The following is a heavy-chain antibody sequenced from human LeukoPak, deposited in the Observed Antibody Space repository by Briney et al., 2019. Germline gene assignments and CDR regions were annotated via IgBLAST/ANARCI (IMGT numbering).Heavy chain of an antibody. CDR2: IGSSSSTI. Sequence: GESLKISCAATGFTFSSYSMNWVRQAPGKGLEWVSYIGSSSSTIYYADSVKGRFTISRDNAKNSLYLQMNSLRAEDTAVYYCASPFDYWGQGTLVTVSS. CDR1: GFTFSSYS. J-gene: IGHJ4*02. V-gene: IGHV3-48*01. CDR3: ASPFDY.